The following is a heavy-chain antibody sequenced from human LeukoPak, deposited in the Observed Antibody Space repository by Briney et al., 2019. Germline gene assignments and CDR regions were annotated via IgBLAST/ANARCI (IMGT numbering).Heavy chain of an antibody. CDR2: IYGNDDK. D-gene: IGHD4-17*01. CDR3: VHRTSVTSVDH. J-gene: IGHJ4*02. V-gene: IGHV2-5*01. Sequence: SGPTLGKPTQTLTLTCTFSGFSLNTNAVVVGWVRQPPGQALEWLTFIYGNDDKRYSPSLESRLTITKDTSKNQVVLTMTDMDYVDTATYYCVHRTSVTSVDHWGQGTLVTVSS. CDR1: GFSLNTNAVV.